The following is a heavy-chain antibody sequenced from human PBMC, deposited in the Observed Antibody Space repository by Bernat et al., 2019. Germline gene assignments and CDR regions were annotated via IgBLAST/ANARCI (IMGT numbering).Heavy chain of an antibody. Sequence: EVQLVETGGGLIQPGGSLRLSCAASGFTVSSNYMSLVRQAPGKGVEWVSVIYSGGSTYYADSGKGRFTISRDKSKNTLYLQMNSLRAEDTAVYYCARDLPPYWLPYTDNAFDIWGQGTMVTVAS. CDR2: IYSGGST. J-gene: IGHJ3*02. CDR1: GFTVSSNY. D-gene: IGHD5-12*01. V-gene: IGHV3-53*05. CDR3: ARDLPPYWLPYTDNAFDI.